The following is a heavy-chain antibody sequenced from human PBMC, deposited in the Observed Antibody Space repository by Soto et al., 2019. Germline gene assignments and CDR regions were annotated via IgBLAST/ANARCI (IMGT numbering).Heavy chain of an antibody. D-gene: IGHD1-26*01. Sequence: GGSLRLSCAASGLSLSTSGMHWVRQGPGKGLQWVALTWFDGRNTYYADSVRGRFIISRDNSQNTLSVQMNSLRVDDTAVYYCVRDDFGLGIDYWGLGTLVTVSS. V-gene: IGHV3-33*01. J-gene: IGHJ4*02. CDR3: VRDDFGLGIDY. CDR1: GLSLSTSG. CDR2: TWFDGRNT.